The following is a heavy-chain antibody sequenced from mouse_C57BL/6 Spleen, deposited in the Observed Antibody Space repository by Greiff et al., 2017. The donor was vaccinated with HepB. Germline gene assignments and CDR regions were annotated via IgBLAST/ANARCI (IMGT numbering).Heavy chain of an antibody. Sequence: EVKLMESGGGLVKPGGSLKLSCAASGFTFSSYAMSWVRQTPEKRLEWVATISDGGSYTYYPDNVKGRFTISRDNAKNNLYLQMSHLKSEDTAMYYCARDYYYGSSYRYFDVWGTGTTVTVSS. CDR2: ISDGGSYT. CDR3: ARDYYYGSSYRYFDV. J-gene: IGHJ1*03. CDR1: GFTFSSYA. V-gene: IGHV5-4*01. D-gene: IGHD1-1*01.